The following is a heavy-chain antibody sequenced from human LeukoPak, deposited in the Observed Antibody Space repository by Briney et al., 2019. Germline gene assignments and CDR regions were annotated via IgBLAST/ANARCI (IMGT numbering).Heavy chain of an antibody. D-gene: IGHD6-13*01. CDR2: INHSGST. Sequence: SETLSLTCAVYGGSFSGYYWSWTRQPPGKGLEWIGEINHSGSTNYNPSLKSRVTISVDTSKNQFSLKLSSVTAADTAVYYCASLVSSSWYRALDYWGQGTLVTVSX. CDR1: GGSFSGYY. V-gene: IGHV4-34*01. J-gene: IGHJ4*02. CDR3: ASLVSSSWYRALDY.